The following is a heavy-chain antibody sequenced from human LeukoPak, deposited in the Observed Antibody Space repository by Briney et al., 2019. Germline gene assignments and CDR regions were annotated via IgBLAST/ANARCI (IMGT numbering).Heavy chain of an antibody. V-gene: IGHV3-23*01. CDR2: ISSSGGST. CDR1: GFTFSIYD. CDR3: AKDGVARSTTFEGYMDV. Sequence: GGSLRLSCAASGFTFSIYDMTWVRQTPGKGLEWVSGISSSGGSTYYADSVKGRFTISRDNSKNTLYLQMNSLRAEDTAVYYCAKDGVARSTTFEGYMDVWGKGTTVTVSS. D-gene: IGHD3-3*01. J-gene: IGHJ6*03.